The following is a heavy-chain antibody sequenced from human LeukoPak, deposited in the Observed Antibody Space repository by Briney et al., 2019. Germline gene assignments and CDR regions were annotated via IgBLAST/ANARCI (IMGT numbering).Heavy chain of an antibody. J-gene: IGHJ3*01. CDR2: VHYDGTNK. CDR1: GFTFSTNG. Sequence: GGSLRLSCAASGFTFSTNGMYWVRQAPGKGLEWVALVHYDGTNKKYADSVRGRFTISRDNSKNTVFLQMNSLRVEDTAFYYCAKDQTGISYDAFDVWGQGTMVTVSS. CDR3: AKDQTGISYDAFDV. V-gene: IGHV3-30*02.